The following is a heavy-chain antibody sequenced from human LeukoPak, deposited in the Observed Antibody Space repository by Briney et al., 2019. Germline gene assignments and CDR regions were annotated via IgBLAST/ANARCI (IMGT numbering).Heavy chain of an antibody. V-gene: IGHV3-30*03. CDR2: ISYDGSIT. Sequence: GTSLRLSCAASGFTFVDYGMHWVRQAPGKGLQWVAFISYDGSITFSEDSVKGRFTLSRDNSKNTLYLQMNSLRPEDTAVYYCARGRSSSWSSFDYWGQGTLVTVSS. CDR1: GFTFVDYG. J-gene: IGHJ4*02. CDR3: ARGRSSSWSSFDY. D-gene: IGHD6-13*01.